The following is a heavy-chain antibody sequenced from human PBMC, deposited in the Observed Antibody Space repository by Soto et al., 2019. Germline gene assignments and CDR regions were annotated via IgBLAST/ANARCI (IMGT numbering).Heavy chain of an antibody. CDR2: IYYSGST. CDR3: ARDQGGFWSGLPYGMDV. Sequence: RSLTCTVSGGSISSGGYYWSWIRQHPGKGLEWIGYIYYSGSTYYNPSLKSRVTISVDTSKNQFSLKLSSVTAADTAVYYCARDQGGFWSGLPYGMDVWGQGTTVTVSS. D-gene: IGHD3-3*01. V-gene: IGHV4-31*03. J-gene: IGHJ6*02. CDR1: GGSISSGGYY.